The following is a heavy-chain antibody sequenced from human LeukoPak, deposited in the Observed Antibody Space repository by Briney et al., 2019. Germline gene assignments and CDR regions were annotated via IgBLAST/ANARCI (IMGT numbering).Heavy chain of an antibody. CDR3: ASLPTPFIALDY. D-gene: IGHD3-16*02. CDR1: GFTVSTNY. CDR2: IYRDGNT. Sequence: PGGSLRLSCAASGFTVSTNYMSWVRQAPGKGLEWVSVIYRDGNTYYADSVKGRFTISRDNSENTLYLQMNSLRAEDTAVYYCASLPTPFIALDYWGQGTLVTVSS. J-gene: IGHJ4*02. V-gene: IGHV3-66*01.